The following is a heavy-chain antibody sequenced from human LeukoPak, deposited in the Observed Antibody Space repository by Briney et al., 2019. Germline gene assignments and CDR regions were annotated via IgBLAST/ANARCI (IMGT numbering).Heavy chain of an antibody. J-gene: IGHJ5*02. D-gene: IGHD2-2*01. CDR3: ARATQRYCSGTTCFPYWFDT. CDR2: IYYSGST. Sequence: SETLSLTCTVSGGSISSHYWSWIRQPPGKGLEWIGYIYYSGSTNYSRSLKSRVTISLDTSKNHFSLMLSSVTAADTAVYFCARATQRYCSGTTCFPYWFDTWGQGTLATVSS. CDR1: GGSISSHY. V-gene: IGHV4-59*11.